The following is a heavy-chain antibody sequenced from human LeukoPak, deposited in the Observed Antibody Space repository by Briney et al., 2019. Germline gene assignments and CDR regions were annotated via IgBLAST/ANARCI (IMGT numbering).Heavy chain of an antibody. CDR2: INPNSGGT. V-gene: IGHV1-2*02. CDR1: GYTFTGYY. J-gene: IGHJ3*02. Sequence: GASVKVSCKASGYTFTGYYMHWVRQAPGQGLEWMGWINPNSGGTNYALKFQGRVTMARDTPISTAYMELSSLRSDDTAVYYCARVLYGDSYDAFGIWGQGTTVTVSS. CDR3: ARVLYGDSYDAFGI. D-gene: IGHD4-17*01.